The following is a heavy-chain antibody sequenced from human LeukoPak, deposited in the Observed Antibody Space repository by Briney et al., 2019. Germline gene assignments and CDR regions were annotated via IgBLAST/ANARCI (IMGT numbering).Heavy chain of an antibody. J-gene: IGHJ4*02. CDR1: GYIFSSYW. Sequence: GESLKISCKGSGYIFSSYWIAWVRQMPGKGLEWMGIIYLGDSDTRYSPSFQGQVTISADKSISTAYLQWSCLKASDTATYYCARSGGSGWDEGFDYWGQGTLVTVSS. D-gene: IGHD6-19*01. CDR3: ARSGGSGWDEGFDY. V-gene: IGHV5-51*01. CDR2: IYLGDSDT.